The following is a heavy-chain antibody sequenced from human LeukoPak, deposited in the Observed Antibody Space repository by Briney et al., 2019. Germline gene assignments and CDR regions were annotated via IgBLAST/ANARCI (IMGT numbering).Heavy chain of an antibody. Sequence: PSETLSLTCTVSGGSISSSSYYWGWIRQPPGKGLECIGSIYYSGSTYYNPSLKSRVTISVDTSKNQFSLKLSSVTAADTVVYYCASCPWFGEDVGYWGQGTLVTVSS. V-gene: IGHV4-39*07. CDR2: IYYSGST. J-gene: IGHJ4*02. CDR3: ASCPWFGEDVGY. D-gene: IGHD3-10*01. CDR1: GGSISSSSYY.